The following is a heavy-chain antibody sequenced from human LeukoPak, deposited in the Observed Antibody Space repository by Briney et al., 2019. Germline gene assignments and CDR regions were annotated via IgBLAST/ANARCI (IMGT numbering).Heavy chain of an antibody. CDR3: ARYYYDSSGYYPLFDY. J-gene: IGHJ4*02. D-gene: IGHD3-22*01. CDR2: IIPIFGTA. V-gene: IGHV1-69*13. CDR1: GGTFSSYA. Sequence: ASVKVSCKASGGTFSSYAISWVRQAPGQGLEWMGGIIPIFGTANYAQKFQGRVTITADESTSTAYMELSSLRSEDTAVYYCARYYYDSSGYYPLFDYWGQGTLVTVSS.